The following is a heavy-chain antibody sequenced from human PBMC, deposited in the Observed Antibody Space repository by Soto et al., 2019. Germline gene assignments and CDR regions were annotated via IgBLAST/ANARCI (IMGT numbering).Heavy chain of an antibody. J-gene: IGHJ4*02. CDR1: GFTFSNYP. V-gene: IGHV3-23*01. CDR3: AKNMLFGSGTIDY. Sequence: EVQLLESGGGLVQVGESLILSCPASGFTFSNYPMSWVRQVPGKGLEWVSSISGSGGSTYYADSVRGRFTISRDNSKNTLYLQMNSLRAEDTAVYYCAKNMLFGSGTIDYWGQGTLVTVSS. CDR2: ISGSGGST. D-gene: IGHD3-10*01.